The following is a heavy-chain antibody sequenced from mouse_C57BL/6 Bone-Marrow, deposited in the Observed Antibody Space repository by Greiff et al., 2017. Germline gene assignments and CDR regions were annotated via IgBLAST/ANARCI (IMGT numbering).Heavy chain of an antibody. CDR1: GFTFSSYG. CDR2: ISSGGSYT. J-gene: IGHJ2*01. Sequence: EVMLVESGGDLVKPGGSLKLSCAASGFTFSSYGMSWVRQTPDKRLEWVATISSGGSYTSYPDSVKGRVTISRDNAKNALYLQMSSLKSDDTAMYYGARDSWDLDYWGQGTTLTVSS. CDR3: ARDSWDLDY. D-gene: IGHD4-1*01. V-gene: IGHV5-6*01.